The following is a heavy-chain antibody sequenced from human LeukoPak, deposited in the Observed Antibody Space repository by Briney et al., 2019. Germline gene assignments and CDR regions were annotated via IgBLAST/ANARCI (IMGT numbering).Heavy chain of an antibody. CDR1: VFTFISYA. D-gene: IGHD4-23*01. V-gene: IGHV3-30-3*01. CDR3: ARGYGGNSAYFDY. Sequence: GGSLRLTCAASVFTFISYAMHWVRQAPGKGLEWVAVISYDGSNKYYADSVKGRFTISRDNSKNTLYLQMNSLRAEDTAVYYCARGYGGNSAYFDYWGQGTLVTVSS. CDR2: ISYDGSNK. J-gene: IGHJ4*02.